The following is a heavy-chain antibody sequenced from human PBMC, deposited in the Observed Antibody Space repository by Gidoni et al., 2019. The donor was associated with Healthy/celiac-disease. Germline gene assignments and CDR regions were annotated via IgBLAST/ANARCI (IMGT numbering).Heavy chain of an antibody. CDR2: IYYSGST. V-gene: IGHV4-30-4*01. Sequence: QVQLQESGPGLVKPSQTLSLTCTVSGGPISSGDYYWSWIRQPPVKGLEWVGYIYYSGSTYYNPSLKSRVTISVDTSKNQFSLKLSSVTAADTAVYYCARVGDVRTSDYWGQGTLVTVSS. CDR1: GGPISSGDYY. J-gene: IGHJ4*02. CDR3: ARVGDVRTSDY. D-gene: IGHD2-2*01.